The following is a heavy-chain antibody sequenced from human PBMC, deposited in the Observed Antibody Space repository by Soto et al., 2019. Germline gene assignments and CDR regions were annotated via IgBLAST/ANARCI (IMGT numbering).Heavy chain of an antibody. J-gene: IGHJ6*03. Sequence: GASVKVSCKASGYTFTSYDINWVRQATGQGLEWMGWMNPNSGNTGYAQKFQGRVTMTRNTSISTAYMELSSLRSEDTAVYYCARDRGTAAPRAMDVWGKGTRVTVS. CDR3: ARDRGTAAPRAMDV. D-gene: IGHD6-13*01. CDR1: GYTFTSYD. CDR2: MNPNSGNT. V-gene: IGHV1-8*01.